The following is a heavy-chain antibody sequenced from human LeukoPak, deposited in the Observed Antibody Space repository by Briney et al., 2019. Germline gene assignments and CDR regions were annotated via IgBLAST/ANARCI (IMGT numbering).Heavy chain of an antibody. V-gene: IGHV3-30-3*01. J-gene: IGHJ4*02. D-gene: IGHD4-11*01. CDR1: GFTFSSYA. CDR2: ISYDGSNK. Sequence: PGGSLRLSCAASGFTFSSYAMHWVRQAPGKGLEWVAVISYDGSNKYYADSVKGRFTISRDNSKNTLYLQMNSLRAEDTAVYYCARDYTQYSNYGLFDYWGQGTLVTVSS. CDR3: ARDYTQYSNYGLFDY.